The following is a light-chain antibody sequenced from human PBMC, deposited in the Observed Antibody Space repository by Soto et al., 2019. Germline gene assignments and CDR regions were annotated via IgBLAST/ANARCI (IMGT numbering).Light chain of an antibody. CDR1: SSDVGNYNL. Sequence: QSVLTQPASVSGSLGQSITISCTGTSSDVGNYNLVSWYQQHPGKAPKIVIHEGSKRPSGLSNRFSGSKSGNTASLTISGLAAEDAAGYCCCSYASGISYVFGTGTKVTVL. CDR2: EGS. V-gene: IGLV2-23*01. CDR3: CSYASGISYV. J-gene: IGLJ1*01.